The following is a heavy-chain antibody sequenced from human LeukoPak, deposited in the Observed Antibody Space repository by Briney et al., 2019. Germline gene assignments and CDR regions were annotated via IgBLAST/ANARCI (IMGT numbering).Heavy chain of an antibody. CDR3: AGGVGSYGPAGFDY. CDR2: IDWDDDK. Sequence: SGPTLVNPTQTLTLTCTFSGFSLSTSGMRVSWIRQPPGKALEWLARIDWDDDKFYSTSLKTRLTISKDTSKNQVVLTMTNMDPVDTATYYCAGGVGSYGPAGFDYGGQGTLVTVSS. V-gene: IGHV2-70*04. CDR1: GFSLSTSGMR. D-gene: IGHD5-18*01. J-gene: IGHJ4*02.